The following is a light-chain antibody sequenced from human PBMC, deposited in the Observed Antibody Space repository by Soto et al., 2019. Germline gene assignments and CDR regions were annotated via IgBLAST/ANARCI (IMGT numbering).Light chain of an antibody. Sequence: EIVLTQSPATLSLSPGERATLSCRASQSVSSYLAWYQQKPGQAPRPLIYDASNRATAIPARFSGSGSGTDVTLTTSSLEPEDFAVYYCQQRSNWPRTFGQGTKLEIK. CDR3: QQRSNWPRT. CDR1: QSVSSY. V-gene: IGKV3-11*01. J-gene: IGKJ2*01. CDR2: DAS.